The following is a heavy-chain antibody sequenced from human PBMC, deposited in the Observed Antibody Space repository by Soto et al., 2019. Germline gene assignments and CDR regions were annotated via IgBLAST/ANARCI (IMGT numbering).Heavy chain of an antibody. CDR2: FTNSGHNI. Sequence: QVQLVESGGGLVKPGGSLRLSCAASGFTFSDYYISWIRQAPGKGLEWISYFTNSGHNIYYADSVKGRFTISRDDAKNSLYLQMNSLRAEDTAVYYCARESRPGYNSGWYFFDYWGQGTLVSVSS. CDR3: ARESRPGYNSGWYFFDY. CDR1: GFTFSDYY. D-gene: IGHD6-19*01. V-gene: IGHV3-11*01. J-gene: IGHJ4*02.